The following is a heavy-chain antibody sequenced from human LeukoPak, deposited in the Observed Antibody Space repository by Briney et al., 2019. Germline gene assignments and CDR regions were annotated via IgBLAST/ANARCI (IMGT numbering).Heavy chain of an antibody. CDR1: GGTFSSYA. CDR2: IIPIFGTA. J-gene: IGHJ4*02. V-gene: IGHV1-69*13. D-gene: IGHD2-2*01. Sequence: GASVKVSCKASGGTFSSYAISWVRQAPGQGLEWMGGIIPIFGTANYAQKFQGRVTITADESTSTAYMELSGLRSDDTAVYYCARSRCSTSTSCYYFFFFDSWGQGTLVTVSS. CDR3: ARSRCSTSTSCYYFFFFDS.